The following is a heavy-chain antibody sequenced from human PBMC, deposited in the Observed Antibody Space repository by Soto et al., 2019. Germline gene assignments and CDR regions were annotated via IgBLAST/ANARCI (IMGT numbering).Heavy chain of an antibody. CDR1: GGSFSGYY. J-gene: IGHJ4*02. Sequence: SETLSLTCAVYGGSFSGYYWTWIRQPPGTGLEWIGEINHSGSTNYNPSLKSRVTISVDTSKNQFSLKLSSVTAADTAVYYCARGSYYYDSSGYYYVGDFDYWGQGTLVTVS. CDR2: INHSGST. D-gene: IGHD3-22*01. V-gene: IGHV4-34*01. CDR3: ARGSYYYDSSGYYYVGDFDY.